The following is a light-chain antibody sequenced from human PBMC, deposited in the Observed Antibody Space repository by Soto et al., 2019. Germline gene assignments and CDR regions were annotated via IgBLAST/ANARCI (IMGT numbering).Light chain of an antibody. Sequence: EIVLTQSPATLSLSPGARATLSCRASQSVSSYLAWYQQKPGQAPRLLIYGASTRATGIPARFSGSGSGTEFTLTISSLQSEDFAVYYCQQYDNWPPAWTFGQGTKGDI. CDR3: QQYDNWPPAWT. V-gene: IGKV3-15*01. CDR1: QSVSSY. J-gene: IGKJ1*01. CDR2: GAS.